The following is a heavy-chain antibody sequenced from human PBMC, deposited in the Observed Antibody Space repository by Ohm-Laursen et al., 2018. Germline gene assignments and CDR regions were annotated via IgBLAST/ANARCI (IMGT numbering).Heavy chain of an antibody. J-gene: IGHJ4*02. CDR1: GFSLSTSGMC. Sequence: TQTLTLTCTFSGFSLSTSGMCVSWIRQPPGKALEWLARIDWDDDKYYSTSLKTRLTISKDTSKNQVVLTMTNMNPVDTATYYCARLAVAGTSAPNFDYWGQGTLVTVSS. CDR3: ARLAVAGTSAPNFDY. D-gene: IGHD6-19*01. V-gene: IGHV2-70*11. CDR2: IDWDDDK.